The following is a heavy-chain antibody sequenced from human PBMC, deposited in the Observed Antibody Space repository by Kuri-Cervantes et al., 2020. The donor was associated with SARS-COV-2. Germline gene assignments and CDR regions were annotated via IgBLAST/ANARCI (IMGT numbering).Heavy chain of an antibody. D-gene: IGHD2-21*01. CDR1: GYTFTSYY. CDR2: INPSGGST. V-gene: IGHV1-46*01. Sequence: ASVKVSCKDSGYTFTSYYMHWVRQAPGQGLEWMGIINPSGGSTSYAQKFQGRVTMTRDTSTSTVYMELSSLTSEDKAIYYCYCXPKEGFDSWGQGTLVTVSS. J-gene: IGHJ4*02. CDR3: YCXPKEGFDS.